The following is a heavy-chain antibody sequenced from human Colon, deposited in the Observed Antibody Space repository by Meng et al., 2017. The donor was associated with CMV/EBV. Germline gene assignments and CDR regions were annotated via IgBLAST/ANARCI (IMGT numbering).Heavy chain of an antibody. CDR1: GFTFRSYW. CDR2: INKDGGSI. V-gene: IGHV3-74*01. CDR3: ARDVFDTSSYDY. J-gene: IGHJ4*02. D-gene: IGHD2-2*01. Sequence: GESLKISCTSSGFTFRSYWMHWVRQVPGKGLVWVSRINKDGGSITYADFVEGRFTITRDHAKNTLYLQMNSLRVENTAVYYCARDVFDTSSYDYWGQGALVTVSS.